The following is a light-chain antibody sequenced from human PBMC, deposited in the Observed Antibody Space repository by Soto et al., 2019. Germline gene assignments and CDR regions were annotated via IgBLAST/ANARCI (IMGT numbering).Light chain of an antibody. CDR1: SSIIGAGYD. V-gene: IGLV1-40*01. CDR2: GNK. Sequence: VLTQPPSVSGAPGQRVTISCTGSSSIIGAGYDVHWYQQRPGTAPKLLIYGNKNRPSGVPDRFSGSKSGTSASLAITGLQAEDEADYYCQYYDSSLSVSYVFGTGTKLTVL. J-gene: IGLJ1*01. CDR3: QYYDSSLSVSYV.